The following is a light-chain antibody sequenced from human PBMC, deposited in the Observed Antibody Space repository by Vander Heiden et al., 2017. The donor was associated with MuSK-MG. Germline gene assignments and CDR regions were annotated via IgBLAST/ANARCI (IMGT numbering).Light chain of an antibody. CDR1: QSVSSY. V-gene: IGKV3-11*01. Sequence: EIVLTQSPATLSLSPGERATLSCRASQSVSSYLAWYQQQPGQAPRLLIYDSSNRATGIPARFSGSGSGTDFTLTITSLESEDFAVYYCQQRCDWPITFGQGTRLEIK. CDR3: QQRCDWPIT. J-gene: IGKJ5*01. CDR2: DSS.